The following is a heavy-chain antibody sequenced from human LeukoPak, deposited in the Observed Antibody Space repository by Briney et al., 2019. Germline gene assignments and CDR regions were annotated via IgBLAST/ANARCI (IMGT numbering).Heavy chain of an antibody. CDR2: ISAYNGNT. D-gene: IGHD3-3*01. CDR3: AREDWSGYWFDP. J-gene: IGHJ5*02. CDR1: GYTFTSYG. V-gene: IGHV1-18*01. Sequence: ASVKVSCKASGYTFTSYGISWVRQAPGQGLEWMGWISAYNGNTNYAHKLQGRVTMTTDTSTSTAYMELRSLRSDDTAVYYCAREDWSGYWFDPWGQGTLVTVSS.